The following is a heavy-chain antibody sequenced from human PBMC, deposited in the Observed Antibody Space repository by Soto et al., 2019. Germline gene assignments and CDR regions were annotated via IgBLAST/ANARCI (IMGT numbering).Heavy chain of an antibody. J-gene: IGHJ4*02. CDR1: GGTFSSYT. Sequence: QVQLVQSGAEVKKPGSSVKVSCKASGGTFSSYTISWVRQAPGQGPEWMGRIIPILGIANYAQKFQGRVTITADKSTSTAYMELSSLRSEDTAVYYCARDYRSSGYAEGVDYWGQGTLVTVSS. V-gene: IGHV1-69*08. CDR3: ARDYRSSGYAEGVDY. CDR2: IIPILGIA. D-gene: IGHD5-12*01.